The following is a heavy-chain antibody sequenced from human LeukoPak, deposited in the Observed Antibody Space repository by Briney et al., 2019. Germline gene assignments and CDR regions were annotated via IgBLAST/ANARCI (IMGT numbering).Heavy chain of an antibody. V-gene: IGHV3-48*03. D-gene: IGHD3-10*02. J-gene: IGHJ6*04. CDR1: GFTFSSYE. CDR3: AELGITMIGGV. Sequence: RAGGSLRLSCAASGFTFSSYEMNWVRQAPGKVLEWVSYISSSGSTIYYADAVKGRFTISRDNAKNSLHLQMNSLRAEDTAVYYCAELGITMIGGVWGKGTTVTISS. CDR2: ISSSGSTI.